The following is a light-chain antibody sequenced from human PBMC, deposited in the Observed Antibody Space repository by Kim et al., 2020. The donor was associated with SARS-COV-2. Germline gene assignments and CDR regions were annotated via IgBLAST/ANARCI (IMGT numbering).Light chain of an antibody. CDR2: EVS. CDR3: GSYAGTNSVL. CDR1: SSDVVAYNY. J-gene: IGLJ2*01. V-gene: IGLV2-8*01. Sequence: GRSLTISCTGASSDVVAYNYVSWYQQHPGKAPQLMIYEVSQRPSGVPDRFSGSKSGNTAFLTVSGLQAEDEADYHCGSYAGTNSVLFGGGTQLTVL.